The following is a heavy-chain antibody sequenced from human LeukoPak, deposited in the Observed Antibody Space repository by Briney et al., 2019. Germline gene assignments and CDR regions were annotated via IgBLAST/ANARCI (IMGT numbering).Heavy chain of an antibody. CDR1: GGSISSYY. Sequence: SETLSLTCTVSGGSISSYYWGWIRQPPGKGLEWLGSIYYSGSTYYNPSLKSRVTISVDTSNNQFSLKLSSVTAADTAVYYCARVAGPYSTSYHWFDPWGQGTLVTVSS. V-gene: IGHV4-39*07. CDR3: ARVAGPYSTSYHWFDP. J-gene: IGHJ5*02. D-gene: IGHD6-6*01. CDR2: IYYSGST.